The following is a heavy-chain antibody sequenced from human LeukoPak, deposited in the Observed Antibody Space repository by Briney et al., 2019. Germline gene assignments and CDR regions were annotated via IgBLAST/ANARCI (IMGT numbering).Heavy chain of an antibody. CDR3: AKKGPPSTVVTPQPNFDY. CDR2: ISGSGGNT. J-gene: IGHJ4*02. V-gene: IGHV3-23*01. D-gene: IGHD4-23*01. CDR1: GFTFSSYA. Sequence: GGSLRLSCAASGFTFSSYAMSWVRQAPGKGLEWVSAISGSGGNTYYADSVKGRFTISRDNSKNTLSLQMNSLRAEDTALYYCAKKGPPSTVVTPQPNFDYWGQRILVTVSS.